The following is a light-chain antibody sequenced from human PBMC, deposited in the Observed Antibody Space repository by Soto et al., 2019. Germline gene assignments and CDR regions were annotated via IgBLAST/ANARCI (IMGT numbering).Light chain of an antibody. CDR1: SSNIRNNY. CDR2: DNN. J-gene: IGLJ1*01. Sequence: VLKQPPSVSAAPGRKVTISCSGSSSNIRNNYVSWYQQLPGTAPKLLIYDNNRRPSGIPGRFSGSKSGNTASLTISGLQAEDEADYYCCSFARSSSFYVFGTGTKVTVL. CDR3: CSFARSSSFYV. V-gene: IGLV1-51*01.